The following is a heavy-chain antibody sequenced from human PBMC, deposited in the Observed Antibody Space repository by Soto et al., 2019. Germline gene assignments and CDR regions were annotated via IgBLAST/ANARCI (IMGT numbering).Heavy chain of an antibody. D-gene: IGHD3-10*01. CDR3: AREQGLWFGEELAPYYYYFYGMDF. CDR1: GGSISSYY. J-gene: IGHJ6*04. V-gene: IGHV4-59*01. CDR2: IYHSGST. Sequence: SETLSLTCTVSGGSISSYYWSCIRQPPGKGLEWIGYIYHSGSTNYNPSLKSRVTISVGTSKNQFSLKLSSVTAADTAAYYCAREQGLWFGEELAPYYYYFYGMDFWGEGTKVTVSS.